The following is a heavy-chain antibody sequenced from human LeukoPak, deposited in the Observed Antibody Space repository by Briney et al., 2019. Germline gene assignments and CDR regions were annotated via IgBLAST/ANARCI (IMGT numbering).Heavy chain of an antibody. Sequence: GGSLRLSCAASGLAFSAYKMHWVRQAPRKGLVWVSRISTDGYTTDYADFVQGRFTASRDNTKNTWSLEMNSLRAEDTAVYYCASSDLSPQSRFYSSGWYSLFDYWGQGTLVTVSS. CDR1: GLAFSAYK. CDR2: ISTDGYTT. CDR3: ASSDLSPQSRFYSSGWYSLFDY. D-gene: IGHD6-19*01. V-gene: IGHV3-74*01. J-gene: IGHJ4*02.